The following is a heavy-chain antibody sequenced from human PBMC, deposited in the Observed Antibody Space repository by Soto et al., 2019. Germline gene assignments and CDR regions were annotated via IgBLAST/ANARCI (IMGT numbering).Heavy chain of an antibody. D-gene: IGHD6-13*01. Sequence: SGPTLVNPTQTLTLTCTFSGFSLSTSGEGVGWIRQPPGKALEWLALIYWNDDRRYSPSLKSRLTITKDTSKNQVVLTMTNMDPVDTATYYCAHCSSSWYGFDYWGQGALVTVSS. CDR3: AHCSSSWYGFDY. CDR1: GFSLSTSGEG. CDR2: IYWNDDR. J-gene: IGHJ4*02. V-gene: IGHV2-5*01.